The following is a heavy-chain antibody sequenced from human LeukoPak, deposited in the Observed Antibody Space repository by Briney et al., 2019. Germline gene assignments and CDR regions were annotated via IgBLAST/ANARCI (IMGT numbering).Heavy chain of an antibody. CDR3: ARVRGGGPDAFDI. V-gene: IGHV1-69*04. CDR1: GGTFSSYA. CDR2: IIPIFGIA. Sequence: WASVKVCCKASGGTFSSYAISWVRQAPGQGLEWMGRIIPIFGIANYAQKFQGRVTITADKSTSTAYMELSSLRSEDTAVYYCARVRGGGPDAFDIWGQGTMVTVSS. J-gene: IGHJ3*02. D-gene: IGHD2-15*01.